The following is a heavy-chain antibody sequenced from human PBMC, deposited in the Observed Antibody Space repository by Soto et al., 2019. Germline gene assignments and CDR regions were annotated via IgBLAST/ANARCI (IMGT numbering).Heavy chain of an antibody. CDR2: ISGSGGST. CDR1: GFTFSSYA. D-gene: IGHD5-18*01. Sequence: AGSLRLSCAASGFTFSSYAMSWVRQAPGKGLEWVSAISGSGGSTYYADPVKGRFTISRDNSKNTLYLQMNSLRAGDTAVYYCAKDHTALSPLPGYWGQGTLVTVSS. CDR3: AKDHTALSPLPGY. J-gene: IGHJ4*02. V-gene: IGHV3-23*01.